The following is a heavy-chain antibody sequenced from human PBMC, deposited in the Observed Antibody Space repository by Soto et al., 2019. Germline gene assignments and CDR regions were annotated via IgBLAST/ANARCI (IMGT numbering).Heavy chain of an antibody. V-gene: IGHV5-51*01. D-gene: IGHD1-20*01. CDR3: ARKYPDNSGGYWFDP. Sequence: PGESLKISCKGSGYSFTSYWIGWVRQMPGKGLEWMGIIYPGDSDTRYSSSLQGQVTISADKSISTAYLQWSSLKASDTAMYYCARKYPDNSGGYWFDPWGQGTLVTVSS. J-gene: IGHJ5*02. CDR1: GYSFTSYW. CDR2: IYPGDSDT.